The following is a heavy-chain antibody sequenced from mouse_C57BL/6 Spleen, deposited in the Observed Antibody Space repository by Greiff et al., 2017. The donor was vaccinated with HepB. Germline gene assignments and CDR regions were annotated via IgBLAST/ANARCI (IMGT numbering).Heavy chain of an antibody. CDR3: AKTAQATGHAMDY. CDR1: GYSITSGYY. CDR2: ISYDGSN. V-gene: IGHV3-6*01. D-gene: IGHD3-2*02. J-gene: IGHJ4*01. Sequence: EVKLQESGPGLVKPSQSLSLTCSVTGYSITSGYYWNWIRQFPGNKLEWMGYISYDGSNNYNPSLKNRIPITRDTSKNQFFLQLNSVTTEDTATYYCAKTAQATGHAMDYWGQGTSVTVSS.